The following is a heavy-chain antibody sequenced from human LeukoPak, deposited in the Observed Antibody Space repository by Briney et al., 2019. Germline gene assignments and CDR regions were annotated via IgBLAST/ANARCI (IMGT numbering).Heavy chain of an antibody. Sequence: GGSLRLSCAASGFTFSSHWMHWVRQAPGKGLVWVSRINGDGSNTTYADSVKGRFTISRDNAKNTLYLQMNSLRAEDTAVYYCARDLRPDHNWFDPWGQGTLVTVSS. CDR2: INGDGSNT. J-gene: IGHJ5*02. V-gene: IGHV3-74*03. CDR1: GFTFSSHW. CDR3: ARDLRPDHNWFDP. D-gene: IGHD4-17*01.